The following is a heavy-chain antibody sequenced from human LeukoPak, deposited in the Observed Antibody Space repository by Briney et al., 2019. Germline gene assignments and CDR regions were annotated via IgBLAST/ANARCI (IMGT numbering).Heavy chain of an antibody. V-gene: IGHV3-33*01. CDR1: GFTFSSSA. CDR3: ARRLEGYCGGGTCYDFDY. Sequence: GGSLRLSCAASGFTFSSSAMHWVRQAPGKGLEWVAIIWSDGSNKYYADSVKGRFAISRDNSKNTLYLQMNILRAEDTAVYYCARRLEGYCGGGTCYDFDYWGQGTLVTVSS. CDR2: IWSDGSNK. J-gene: IGHJ4*02. D-gene: IGHD2-15*01.